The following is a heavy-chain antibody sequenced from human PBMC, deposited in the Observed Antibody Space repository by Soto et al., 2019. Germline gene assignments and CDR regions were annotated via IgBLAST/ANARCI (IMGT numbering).Heavy chain of an antibody. CDR1: GGSLSDYH. CDR2: IEQGGST. D-gene: IGHD1-26*01. V-gene: IGHV4-34*01. CDR3: TRGGGGPGRS. Sequence: QVQLQQWGAGLLKPSETLSLTCAVYGGSLSDYHWSWNRQPPGKGLEWIGEIEQGGSTNYNPPLQSGVAISIDTSKKPFSLKLLSVTAADTAVYYCTRGGGGPGRSWGQGTLVTVSS. J-gene: IGHJ5*02.